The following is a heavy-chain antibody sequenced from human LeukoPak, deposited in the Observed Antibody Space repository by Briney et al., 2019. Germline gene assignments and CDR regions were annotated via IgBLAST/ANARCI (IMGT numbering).Heavy chain of an antibody. CDR3: ASRYSSGWYRYYYYGMDV. J-gene: IGHJ6*02. CDR2: INPNSGGT. V-gene: IGHV1-2*02. CDR1: GYTFTGYY. D-gene: IGHD6-19*01. Sequence: EASVKVSCKASGYTFTGYYMHWVRQAPGQGLEWMGWINPNSGGTNYAQKFQGRVTMTRDTSISTAYMELSRLRSDDTAVYCCASRYSSGWYRYYYYGMDVWGQGTTVTVSS.